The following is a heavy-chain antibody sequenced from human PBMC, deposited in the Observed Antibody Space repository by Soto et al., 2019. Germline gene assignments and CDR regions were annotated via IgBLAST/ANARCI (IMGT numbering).Heavy chain of an antibody. CDR3: ARQRSGYYRNHWFDP. CDR2: IYYSGST. D-gene: IGHD3-3*01. V-gene: IGHV4-39*01. J-gene: IGHJ5*02. CDR1: GGSIRSPNFS. Sequence: SSETLSLTCTVIGGSIRSPNFSWGWIRQPPGKGLEWIGNIYYSGSTYYNPSLKSRVTISVDTSKNQFSLRLSPVTAADTAVYYCARQRSGYYRNHWFDPWGQGTLVTVSS.